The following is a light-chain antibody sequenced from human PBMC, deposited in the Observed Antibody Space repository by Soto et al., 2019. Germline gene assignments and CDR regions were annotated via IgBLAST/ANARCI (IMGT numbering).Light chain of an antibody. V-gene: IGKV1-13*02. J-gene: IGKJ1*01. CDR1: QGISSA. Sequence: ARQLTQSPSSVSASVGDSVTIXXRASQGISSALAWYQQTPGRAPKVXIYDASTLASGVPSRFRGSRPGTDFTLTISSLQPEDAATYYCQNCDSAPWTFGRGTKVDIK. CDR3: QNCDSAPWT. CDR2: DAS.